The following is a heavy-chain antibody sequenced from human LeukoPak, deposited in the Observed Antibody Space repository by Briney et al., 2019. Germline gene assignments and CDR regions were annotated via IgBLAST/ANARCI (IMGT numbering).Heavy chain of an antibody. D-gene: IGHD6-13*01. Sequence: SGGSLRLSCVASGFTFTSYTMNWVRQAPGKGLEWVSYISSSGSAKYYADSVKGRFTISRDNAKNSLSLQMNSLRAEDTAVYYCARDISQQLGPGFDYWGLGTLVTVSS. CDR2: ISSSGSAK. CDR1: GFTFTSYT. CDR3: ARDISQQLGPGFDY. J-gene: IGHJ4*02. V-gene: IGHV3-48*04.